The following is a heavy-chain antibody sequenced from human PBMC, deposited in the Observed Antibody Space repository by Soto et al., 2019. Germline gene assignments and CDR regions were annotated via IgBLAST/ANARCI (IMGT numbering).Heavy chain of an antibody. CDR1: GFTFSSYW. CDR3: ARVPTTVTSPRMDV. D-gene: IGHD4-4*01. CDR2: INPDGSTT. Sequence: PGGSLRLSCAASGFTFSSYWMHWVRQAPGEGLMWVSRINPDGSTTSYADSVKGRFTISRDNAKNTLYLQMNSLRVEDTAVYYCARVPTTVTSPRMDVWGQGTTVTVSS. J-gene: IGHJ6*02. V-gene: IGHV3-74*01.